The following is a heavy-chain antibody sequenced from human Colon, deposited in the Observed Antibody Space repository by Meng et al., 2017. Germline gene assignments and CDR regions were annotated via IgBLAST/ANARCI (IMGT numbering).Heavy chain of an antibody. Sequence: SETLSLTCTASGGPVSSASHYWSWIRQSPGKGLEWIGHVYHSGDTNYNPSLKSRATLSVDTCKNQFSLKLTSVTGAGTAVYYCAKTSSNWFTSYNGMDVWGQGTTVAVSS. CDR1: GGPVSSASHY. D-gene: IGHD6-13*01. J-gene: IGHJ6*02. CDR2: VYHSGDT. V-gene: IGHV4-61*01. CDR3: AKTSSNWFTSYNGMDV.